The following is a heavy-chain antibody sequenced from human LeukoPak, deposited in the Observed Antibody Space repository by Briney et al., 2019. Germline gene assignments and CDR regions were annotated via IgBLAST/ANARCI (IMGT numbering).Heavy chain of an antibody. J-gene: IGHJ4*02. CDR3: ASKSTDHGELRFDY. Sequence: PSEALSLTCTISGDSTNTYFWSWIRQPPGKGLEWIGYIYYTGTTNYNPSLKSRVTISVDTSKNQFSLKVSSVTAADTGVYYCASKSTDHGELRFDYWGQGTLVTVSS. CDR2: IYYTGTT. D-gene: IGHD4-17*01. CDR1: GDSTNTYF. V-gene: IGHV4-59*01.